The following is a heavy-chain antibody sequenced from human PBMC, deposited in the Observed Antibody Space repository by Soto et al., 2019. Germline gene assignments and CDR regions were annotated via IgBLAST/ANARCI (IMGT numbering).Heavy chain of an antibody. J-gene: IGHJ6*02. CDR3: ARDSPEVRFLEWLSQSADYYYGMDV. V-gene: IGHV1-18*01. CDR1: GYTFTSYG. D-gene: IGHD3-3*01. Sequence: ASVKVSCKASGYTFTSYGISWVRQAPGQGXEWMGWISAYNGNTNYAQKLQGRVTMTTDTSTSTAYMELRSLRSDDTAVYYCARDSPEVRFLEWLSQSADYYYGMDVWGQGTTVTVSS. CDR2: ISAYNGNT.